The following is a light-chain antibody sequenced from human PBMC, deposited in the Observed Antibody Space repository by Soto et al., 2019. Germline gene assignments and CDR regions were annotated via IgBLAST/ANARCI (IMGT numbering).Light chain of an antibody. Sequence: DIQMTQSPSSLSASVGDRVTITCRASQSISNYLNWYQQKPGKAPTLLIYAASSLQSGVPSRFSGSGSGTDFTVTISSLQPEDFATYDCQQSYNNLLYTFGPGNKVDSK. CDR1: QSISNY. CDR3: QQSYNNLLYT. V-gene: IGKV1-39*01. J-gene: IGKJ3*01. CDR2: AAS.